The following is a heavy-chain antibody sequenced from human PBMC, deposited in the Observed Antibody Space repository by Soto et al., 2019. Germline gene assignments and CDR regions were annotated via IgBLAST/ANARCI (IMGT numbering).Heavy chain of an antibody. D-gene: IGHD3-10*01. J-gene: IGHJ5*02. CDR1: GYTFTSYG. CDR2: ISAYNGNT. V-gene: IGHV1-18*01. Sequence: QVQLVQSGAEVKKPGASVKVSCRASGYTFTSYGIIWVRQAPGQGLEWMGWISAYNGNTNYAQKLQGRVTMTTDTSTSTAYMELRSLRSDDTAVYYCARLAGLLWFGESNWFDPWGQGTLVTVSS. CDR3: ARLAGLLWFGESNWFDP.